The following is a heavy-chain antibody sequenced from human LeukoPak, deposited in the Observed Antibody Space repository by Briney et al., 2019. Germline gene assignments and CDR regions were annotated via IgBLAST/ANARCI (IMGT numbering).Heavy chain of an antibody. CDR2: ISSFSGTI. CDR1: GITFSSYS. J-gene: IGHJ4*02. Sequence: GGSLRLSCVASGITFSSYSMNWVRQAPGKGLEWVSYISSFSGTINYADSVKGRFTISRDNAKNSLYLQMNSLRAEDTAVYYCARDQEVAYYYGSGSYFDYWGQGTLVTVSS. D-gene: IGHD3-10*01. V-gene: IGHV3-48*01. CDR3: ARDQEVAYYYGSGSYFDY.